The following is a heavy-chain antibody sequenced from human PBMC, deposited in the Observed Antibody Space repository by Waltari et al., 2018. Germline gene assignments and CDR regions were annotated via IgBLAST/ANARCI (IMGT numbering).Heavy chain of an antibody. CDR1: GFTFSSYE. CDR3: ARVGCSSTSCLFDY. D-gene: IGHD2-2*01. J-gene: IGHJ4*02. V-gene: IGHV3-48*03. Sequence: EVQLVESGGGLVQPGGSLRLSCAASGFTFSSYEMNWVRQGPGKGLEWVSYISSSGSTIYYADSVKGRFTISRDNAKNSLYLQMNSLRAEDTAVYYCARVGCSSTSCLFDYWGQGTLVTVSS. CDR2: ISSSGSTI.